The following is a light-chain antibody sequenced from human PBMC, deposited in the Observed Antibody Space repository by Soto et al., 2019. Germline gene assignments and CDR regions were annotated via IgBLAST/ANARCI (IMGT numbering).Light chain of an antibody. J-gene: IGLJ2*01. V-gene: IGLV1-44*01. Sequence: QSVLTQSPSASGTPGQRVTISCSGSSSNIGANTVNWYQQLPGTAPKLLIFFGSHRPSGVSDRLSGSKSGSSASLAISGIQSEDEAEYYCSAWDDSLNGVVFGGGTKLTVL. CDR2: FGS. CDR1: SSNIGANT. CDR3: SAWDDSLNGVV.